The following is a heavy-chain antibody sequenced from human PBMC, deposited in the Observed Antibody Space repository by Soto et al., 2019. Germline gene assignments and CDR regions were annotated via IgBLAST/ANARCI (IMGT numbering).Heavy chain of an antibody. CDR3: ARDWVGDLAY. CDR1: GYTFTSYG. D-gene: IGHD4-17*01. Sequence: QVQLLQSGGEVKQPGASVKVSCKTSGYTFTSYGISWVRQAPGQGLEWMGWISGYNGDTKYVQKFQGRVTLTTDTSTNSAYMEVRGLRSDDPAVYYCARDWVGDLAYWGQGTLVTVSS. J-gene: IGHJ4*02. V-gene: IGHV1-18*01. CDR2: ISGYNGDT.